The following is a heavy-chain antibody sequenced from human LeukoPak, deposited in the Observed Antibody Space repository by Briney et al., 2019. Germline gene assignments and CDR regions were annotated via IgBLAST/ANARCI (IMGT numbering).Heavy chain of an antibody. Sequence: GGSLRLSCAASGFTFSSYAMSWVRQAPGKGLEWVSTISVSGGSTYYADSVKGRFTISRDNSQNTLYLQMNSLRAEDTAVYYCATQWLRALYYFDYWGQGTLVTVSS. V-gene: IGHV3-23*01. J-gene: IGHJ4*02. CDR1: GFTFSSYA. D-gene: IGHD5-12*01. CDR3: ATQWLRALYYFDY. CDR2: ISVSGGST.